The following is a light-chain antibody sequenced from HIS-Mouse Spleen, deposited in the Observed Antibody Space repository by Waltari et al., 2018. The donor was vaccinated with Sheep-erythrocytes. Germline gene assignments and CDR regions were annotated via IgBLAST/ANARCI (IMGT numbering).Light chain of an antibody. Sequence: EIVLTQSPGTLSLSPGERATLSCRASQSVSSSYLDWYQQKPGQAPRLLIYGASSRATSIPVRFSGSGSGTDFTLTMSRLEPEDFAVYYCQQYGSSPTFGQGTKLEIK. CDR2: GAS. CDR1: QSVSSSY. J-gene: IGKJ2*01. CDR3: QQYGSSPT. V-gene: IGKV3-20*01.